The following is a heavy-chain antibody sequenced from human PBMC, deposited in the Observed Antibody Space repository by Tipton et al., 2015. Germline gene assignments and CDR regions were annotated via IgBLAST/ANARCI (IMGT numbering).Heavy chain of an antibody. CDR3: TRGRYGAYDI. V-gene: IGHV4-38-2*01. CDR1: AYSISSDYY. CDR2: ISHSGNT. J-gene: IGHJ3*02. Sequence: TLSLTCAVSAYSISSDYYWGWIRQPPGKGLEWIGSISHSGNTYYNPSLKSRVTISVDTSKNQFSLQLNSVTPEDTAVYYCTRGRYGAYDIWGQGTMVTVSS. D-gene: IGHD3-9*01.